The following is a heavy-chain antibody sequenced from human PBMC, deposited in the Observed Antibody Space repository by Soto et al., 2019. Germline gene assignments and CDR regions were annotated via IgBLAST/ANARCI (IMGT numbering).Heavy chain of an antibody. CDR3: ARGAWDSGYDFDYYYYMDV. D-gene: IGHD5-12*01. Sequence: SETLSLTCAVYGGSFSGYYWSWIRQPPGKGLEWVGEINRSGSTNYNPSLKSRVTISVDTSKNQFSLKLSSVTAADTAVYYCARGAWDSGYDFDYYYYMDVWGKGTTVTVSS. CDR2: INRSGST. V-gene: IGHV4-34*01. CDR1: GGSFSGYY. J-gene: IGHJ6*03.